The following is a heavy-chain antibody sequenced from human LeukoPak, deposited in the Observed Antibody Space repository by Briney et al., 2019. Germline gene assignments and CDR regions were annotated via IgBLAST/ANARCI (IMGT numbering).Heavy chain of an antibody. J-gene: IGHJ4*02. CDR2: MNPKSGNT. CDR1: GYTFTRYD. Sequence: GASVKVSCKASGYTFTRYDINWVRQATGQGLEWMGWMNPKSGNTGHAQKFQGRVTITRNTSISTAYMELSSLRSEDTAVYYCARALRVIHEYSSSPPGYWGQGTLVTVSS. V-gene: IGHV1-8*03. D-gene: IGHD6-6*01. CDR3: ARALRVIHEYSSSPPGY.